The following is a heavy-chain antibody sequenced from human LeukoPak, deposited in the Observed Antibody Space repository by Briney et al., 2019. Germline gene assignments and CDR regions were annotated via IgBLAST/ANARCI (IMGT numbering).Heavy chain of an antibody. D-gene: IGHD4-17*01. Sequence: ASVKVSCEASGYTFTGYYMHWVRQAPGQGLEWMGRINPNSGGTNYAQKFQGRVTMTRDTSISTAYMELSRLRSDDTAVYYCERANGDQRSNAFDIWGQGTMVTVSS. CDR3: ERANGDQRSNAFDI. CDR1: GYTFTGYY. CDR2: INPNSGGT. J-gene: IGHJ3*02. V-gene: IGHV1-2*06.